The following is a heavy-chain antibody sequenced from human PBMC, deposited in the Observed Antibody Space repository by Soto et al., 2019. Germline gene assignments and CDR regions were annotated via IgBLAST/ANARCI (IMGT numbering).Heavy chain of an antibody. CDR3: AKEAGEQ. CDR1: GGTFNTYA. Sequence: QMQLVQSGAEVKERGSSVKISCKTSGGTFNTYALTWVRQAPGQGLEWIGGIIPIFGIKNVAQRFQGRDTINADESLTTAYMEMTSLTSDDTAVYYCAKEAGEQWGQGTLVTVSS. V-gene: IGHV1-69*01. J-gene: IGHJ1*01. CDR2: IIPIFGIK. D-gene: IGHD3-16*01.